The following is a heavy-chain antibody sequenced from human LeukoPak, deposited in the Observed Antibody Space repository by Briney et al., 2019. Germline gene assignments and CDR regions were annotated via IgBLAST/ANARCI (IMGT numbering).Heavy chain of an antibody. V-gene: IGHV3-48*03. J-gene: IGHJ5*02. CDR2: ISSSGSTI. Sequence: GGSLRLSCAASGFTFSSYEMNWVRQAPGKGLEWVSYISSSGSTIYYADSVKGRFTISRDNAKNSLYLQMNSLRAEDTAVYYCARSRLGYCSGGSCYSFSFDPWGQGTLVTVSS. CDR1: GFTFSSYE. D-gene: IGHD2-15*01. CDR3: ARSRLGYCSGGSCYSFSFDP.